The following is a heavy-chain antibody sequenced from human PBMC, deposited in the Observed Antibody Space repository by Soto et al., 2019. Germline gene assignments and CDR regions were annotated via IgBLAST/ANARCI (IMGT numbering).Heavy chain of an antibody. D-gene: IGHD6-19*01. CDR2: SNHSGST. CDR3: ASNSGRREDY. CDR1: GGSFSGYY. V-gene: IGHV4-34*01. J-gene: IGHJ4*02. Sequence: QVQLQQWGAGLLKPSETLSLTCAVYGGSFSGYYWSWLRHPPGMGLEWIGESNHSGSTNYNPALKSRVTISVGTSKNQFSLMLSSVTAADTAVYYCASNSGRREDYWGQGTLVIVSS.